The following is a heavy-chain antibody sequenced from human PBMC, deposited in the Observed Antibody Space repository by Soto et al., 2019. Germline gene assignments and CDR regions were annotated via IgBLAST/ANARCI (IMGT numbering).Heavy chain of an antibody. CDR3: ARRRGFPYYYGMDV. V-gene: IGHV4-30-2*01. CDR2: IYHSGST. J-gene: IGHJ6*02. D-gene: IGHD5-12*01. CDR1: GGSISSGGYS. Sequence: PSETLSLTCAVSGGSISSGGYSWSWIRQPPGKGLEWIGYIYHSGSTYYNPSLKSRVTISVDRSKNQFSLKLSSVTAADTAVYYCARRRGFPYYYGMDVWGRGTTVTVSS.